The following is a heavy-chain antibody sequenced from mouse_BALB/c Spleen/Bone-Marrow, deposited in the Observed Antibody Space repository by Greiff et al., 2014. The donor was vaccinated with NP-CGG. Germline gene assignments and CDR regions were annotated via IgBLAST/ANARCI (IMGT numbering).Heavy chain of an antibody. CDR2: IHPNSGNT. D-gene: IGHD1-1*01. Sequence: VQLQQSGSVLVRPGASVKLSCKASGYTFTSSWMHWAKQRPGQGLEWIGEIHPNSGNTNYNEKFKGKATLTVDTSSSTAYVDLSSLTSEDSAVYYCAREGKDYYSSSDWYFDVWGAGTTVTVSS. CDR1: GYTFTSSW. V-gene: IGHV1S130*01. J-gene: IGHJ1*01. CDR3: AREGKDYYSSSDWYFDV.